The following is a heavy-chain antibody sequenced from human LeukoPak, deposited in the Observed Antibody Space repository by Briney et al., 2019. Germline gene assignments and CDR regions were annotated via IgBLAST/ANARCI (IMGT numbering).Heavy chain of an antibody. CDR1: GFTFSSYA. CDR2: ISGSGGST. V-gene: IGHV3-23*01. Sequence: PGGSLRLSCAASGFTFSSYAMSWVRQAPGKGLEWVSAISGSGGSTYYADSVKGRSTISRDNSKNTLYLQMNSLRAEDTAVYYCAKRGGSYLVGYYFDYWGRGTLVTVSS. CDR3: AKRGGSYLVGYYFDY. J-gene: IGHJ4*02. D-gene: IGHD1-26*01.